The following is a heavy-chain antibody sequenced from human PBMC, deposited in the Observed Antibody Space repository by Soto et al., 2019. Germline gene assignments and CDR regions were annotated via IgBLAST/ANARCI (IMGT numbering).Heavy chain of an antibody. D-gene: IGHD6-13*01. CDR2: IIPIFGAA. CDR1: GDTFNSYA. J-gene: IGHJ4*02. Sequence: QVQLMQSGAEVKKPGSSVKVSCKASGDTFNSYAVNWVRQAPGQGLEWMGGIIPIFGAANYAQKFQGRVTITADESTSTVYMERRSLRSDDTAVFYCARELRITPAGPRPYDFWGQGTLVTVSS. CDR3: ARELRITPAGPRPYDF. V-gene: IGHV1-69*12.